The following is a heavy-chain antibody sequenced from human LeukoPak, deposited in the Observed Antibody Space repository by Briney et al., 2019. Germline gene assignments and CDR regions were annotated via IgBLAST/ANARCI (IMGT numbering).Heavy chain of an antibody. CDR2: INHSGST. V-gene: IGHV4-34*01. CDR3: ARGTFDI. J-gene: IGHJ3*02. Sequence: SETLSLTCTVSGGSVNSGNYYWSWIRQPPGKGLEWIGEINHSGSTNYNPSLKSRVTISVDTSKNQFSLKLSSVTAADTAVYYCARGTFDIWGQGTMVTVSS. CDR1: GGSVNSGNYY.